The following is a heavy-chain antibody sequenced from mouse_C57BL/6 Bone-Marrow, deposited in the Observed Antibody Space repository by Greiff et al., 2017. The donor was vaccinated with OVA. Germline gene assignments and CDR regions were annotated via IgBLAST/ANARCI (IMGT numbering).Heavy chain of an antibody. CDR2: INPGSGGS. V-gene: IGHV1-54*01. CDR1: GYAFTNYL. Sequence: QVQLQQSGAELVRPGTSVKVSCKASGYAFTNYLIEWVKQRPGQGLEWIGVINPGSGGSNYHEKFKGKAKLTADKSSSNADMKLSILTSEDSAVYVCARSKYYYVGGFDYWGQGTTLTVSS. J-gene: IGHJ2*01. CDR3: ARSKYYYVGGFDY. D-gene: IGHD1-1*01.